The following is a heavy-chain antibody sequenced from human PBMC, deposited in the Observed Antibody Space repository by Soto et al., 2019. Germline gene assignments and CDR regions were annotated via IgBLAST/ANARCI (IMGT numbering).Heavy chain of an antibody. V-gene: IGHV1-18*01. CDR2: ISAYNGNT. CDR1: GYTFTGYG. D-gene: IGHD3-16*01. J-gene: IGHJ6*02. Sequence: ASVKVSCKASGYTFTGYGISWVRQAPGQGLEWMGWISAYNGNTNYAQKLQGRVTMTTDTSTSTAYMELRSLRSDDTAVYYCARDAGEDWGYYYYGMDVWGQGTTVTVSS. CDR3: ARDAGEDWGYYYYGMDV.